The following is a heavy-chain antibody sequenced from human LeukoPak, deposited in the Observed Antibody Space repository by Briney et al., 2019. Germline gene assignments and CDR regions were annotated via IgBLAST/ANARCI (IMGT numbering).Heavy chain of an antibody. CDR3: ARAPMIVVVFPPRLDF. CDR2: INPNTGGT. CDR1: GYTFTGYY. D-gene: IGHD3-22*01. Sequence: ASVKVSCKTSGYTFTGYYMHWVRQAPGQGLEWMGWINPNTGGTNYAQKFQGRVTMTSDTSISTAYMELSSLRSDDTAMYYCARAPMIVVVFPPRLDFWGEGTLVTVSS. V-gene: IGHV1-2*02. J-gene: IGHJ4*02.